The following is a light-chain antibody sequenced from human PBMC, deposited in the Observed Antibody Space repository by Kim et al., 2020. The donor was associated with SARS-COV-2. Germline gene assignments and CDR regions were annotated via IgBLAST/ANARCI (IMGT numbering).Light chain of an antibody. Sequence: ASVGDRVPIPCRASTLILNYLAWSQQKPGKVPTLLIYAASTLLSALPSRFSVSGSGTDFTLPISSLQPEDVPTYFCHKYNSPPRTFGQGTTVDI. CDR1: TLILNY. V-gene: IGKV1-27*01. CDR3: HKYNSPPRT. J-gene: IGKJ1*01. CDR2: AAS.